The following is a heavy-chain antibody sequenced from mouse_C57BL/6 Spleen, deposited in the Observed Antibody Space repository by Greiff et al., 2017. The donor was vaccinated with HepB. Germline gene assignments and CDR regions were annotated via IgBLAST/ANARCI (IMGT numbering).Heavy chain of an antibody. Sequence: VQLQQSGAELARPGASVKLSCKASGYTFTSYGISWVKQRTGQGLEWIGEIYPRSGNTYYNEKFKGKATLTADKSSSTAYMELRSLTSEDSAVYFCARSYYDYHYFDYWGQGTTLTVSS. CDR1: GYTFTSYG. D-gene: IGHD2-4*01. J-gene: IGHJ2*01. CDR2: IYPRSGNT. CDR3: ARSYYDYHYFDY. V-gene: IGHV1-81*01.